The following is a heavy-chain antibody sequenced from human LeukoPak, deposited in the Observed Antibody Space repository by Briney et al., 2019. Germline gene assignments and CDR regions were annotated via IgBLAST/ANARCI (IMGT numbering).Heavy chain of an antibody. J-gene: IGHJ4*02. CDR2: ISYDGSNK. CDR1: GFTFSSYG. D-gene: IGHD6-19*01. V-gene: IGHV3-30*18. CDR3: AKDAVGAGYSSGWAFDY. Sequence: PGRSLRLSCAASGFTFSSYGVHWVRQAPGKGLEWVAVISYDGSNKYYADSVKGRFTISRDNSKNTLYLQMNSLRAEDTAVYYCAKDAVGAGYSSGWAFDYWGQGTLVTVSS.